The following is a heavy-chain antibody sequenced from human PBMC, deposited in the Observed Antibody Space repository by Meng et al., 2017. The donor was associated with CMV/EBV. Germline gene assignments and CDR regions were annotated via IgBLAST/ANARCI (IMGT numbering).Heavy chain of an antibody. V-gene: IGHV3-21*01. J-gene: IGHJ6*02. Sequence: GESLKISCAASGFTFGHYNMNWVRQAPGKGLEWVSSITTSSNYIYYADSVKGRVTVSRDNDKNSLYLQMNSLRAEDTAVYYCATGGVVVTAGYYYGMDVWGQGTTVTVSS. D-gene: IGHD2-2*01. CDR2: ITTSSNYI. CDR3: ATGGVVVTAGYYYGMDV. CDR1: GFTFGHYN.